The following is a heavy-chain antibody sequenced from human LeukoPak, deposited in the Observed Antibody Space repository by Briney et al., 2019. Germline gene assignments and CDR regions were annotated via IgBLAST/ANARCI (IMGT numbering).Heavy chain of an antibody. CDR3: ARDQVGIFDY. CDR2: IDQDGSEK. Sequence: GGSLRLSCAASGFTFTSYWMSWVRQAPGKGLEWVANIDQDGSEKNYVDSVKGRFTISRDNAKNSLYLQLNSLRAEDTAGYYCARDQVGIFDYWGQGTLVTVSS. D-gene: IGHD1-26*01. CDR1: GFTFTSYW. V-gene: IGHV3-7*01. J-gene: IGHJ4*02.